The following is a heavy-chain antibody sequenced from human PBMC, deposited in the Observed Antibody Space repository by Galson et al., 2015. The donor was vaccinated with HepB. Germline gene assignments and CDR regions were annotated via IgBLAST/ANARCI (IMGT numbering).Heavy chain of an antibody. CDR2: ISVSSSTI. D-gene: IGHD2-2*01. Sequence: ALRLSCAASGFTFSRYRMNWVRQAPVHGLQWVSYISVSSSTIYYADSLNGRVTISRDNANNSLYLQMNSLRYEDTAVYFCARGRYCTSTGCYGDFDYWGQGILVTVSS. CDR1: GFTFSRYR. CDR3: ARGRYCTSTGCYGDFDY. J-gene: IGHJ4*02. V-gene: IGHV3-48*02.